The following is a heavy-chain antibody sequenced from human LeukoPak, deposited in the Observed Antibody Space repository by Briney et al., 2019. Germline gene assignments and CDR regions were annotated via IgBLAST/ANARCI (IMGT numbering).Heavy chain of an antibody. Sequence: SGGSLRLSCAASEFPFRNYWMHWVRQSPGKGLVWVSHINHDGSNTTYADSVKGRFTISRDNAKNTLYLHMNSLRVEDTGVYYCTRNRYGAGRLHLGFDPWGQGTLVIVSS. CDR1: EFPFRNYW. CDR3: TRNRYGAGRLHLGFDP. D-gene: IGHD3-10*01. V-gene: IGHV3-74*01. CDR2: INHDGSNT. J-gene: IGHJ5*02.